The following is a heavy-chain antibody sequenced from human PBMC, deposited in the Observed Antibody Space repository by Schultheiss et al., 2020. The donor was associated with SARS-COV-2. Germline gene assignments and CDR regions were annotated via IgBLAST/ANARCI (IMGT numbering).Heavy chain of an antibody. CDR1: GFTFSSYA. J-gene: IGHJ4*02. CDR3: ARSYGSGSYLTPNFDY. V-gene: IGHV4-34*01. D-gene: IGHD3-10*01. Sequence: ESLKISCAASGFTFSSYAMSWVRQAPGKGLEWIGEINHSGSTNYNPSLKSRVTISVDTSKNQFSLKLSSVTAADTAVYYCARSYGSGSYLTPNFDYWGQGTLVTVSS. CDR2: INHSGST.